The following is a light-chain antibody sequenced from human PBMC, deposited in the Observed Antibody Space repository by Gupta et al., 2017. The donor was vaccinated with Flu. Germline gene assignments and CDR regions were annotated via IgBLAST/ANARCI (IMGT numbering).Light chain of an antibody. V-gene: IGLV2-14*01. CDR3: SSYTSSNTWV. CDR1: SGDVGGYDY. CDR2: EVS. Sequence: QSALPQPASASGSPGPAQTISCPGTSGDVGGYDYVSWLHQHSGKAPKLMIYEVSNRPSGVSNRFSGSKSGNTASLTISGLQAEDEADYYCSSYTSSNTWVFGGGTKLTVL. J-gene: IGLJ3*02.